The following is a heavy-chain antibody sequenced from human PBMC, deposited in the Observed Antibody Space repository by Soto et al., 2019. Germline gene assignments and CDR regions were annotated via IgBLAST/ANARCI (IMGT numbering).Heavy chain of an antibody. CDR2: IYYSGST. V-gene: IGHV4-31*03. D-gene: IGHD2-21*02. Sequence: QVQLQESGPGLVKPSQTLSLTCTVSGGSISSGGYYWSWIRQHPGKGLEWIGYIYYSGSTYYNPSLKSRVTISVDTSKNQFSLKLSSVTAADTAVYYCARDPGVYCGGDCSKNLYYYYYGMDVWGQGTTVTVSS. CDR3: ARDPGVYCGGDCSKNLYYYYYGMDV. CDR1: GGSISSGGYY. J-gene: IGHJ6*02.